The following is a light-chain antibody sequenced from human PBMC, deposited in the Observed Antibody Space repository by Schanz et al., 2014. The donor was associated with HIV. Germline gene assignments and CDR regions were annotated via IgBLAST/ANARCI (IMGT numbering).Light chain of an antibody. CDR2: GAS. V-gene: IGKV3-15*01. CDR3: HQYNNLPLT. CDR1: QNVNSN. J-gene: IGKJ4*01. Sequence: EIVMTQSPATLSVSPGERATLSCRASQNVNSNLAWYQQKPGQAPRRLIYGASTRATGVPDRFSGSGSGTEFTLTISSLQSEDFAVYYCHQYNNLPLTFGGGTKVEIK.